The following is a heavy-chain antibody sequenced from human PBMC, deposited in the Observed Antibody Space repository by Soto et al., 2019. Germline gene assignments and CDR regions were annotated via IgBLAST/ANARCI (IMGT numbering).Heavy chain of an antibody. V-gene: IGHV2-26*01. D-gene: IGHD4-17*01. Sequence: SGPTLVNPTETLTLTCAVSGFSLSNARMGVSWIRQPPGKALEWLAHIFSNDEKSYSTSLKSRLTISKDTSKSQVVLTMTNMDPVDTATYYCARAAWTTVVANFDYWGQGTLVTVSS. CDR1: GFSLSNARMG. CDR3: ARAAWTTVVANFDY. CDR2: IFSNDEK. J-gene: IGHJ4*02.